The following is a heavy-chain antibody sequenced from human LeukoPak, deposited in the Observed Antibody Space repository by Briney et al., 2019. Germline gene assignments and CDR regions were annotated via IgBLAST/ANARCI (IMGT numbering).Heavy chain of an antibody. J-gene: IGHJ1*01. CDR2: INHSGST. V-gene: IGHV4-34*01. D-gene: IGHD5-24*01. CDR1: GGSFSGYY. CDR3: ARGAERDFQH. Sequence: PSETLSLTCAVYGGSFSGYYWSWIRQPPGKGLEWIGEINHSGSTNYNPSLKSRVTISVDTSKNQFSLKLSSVTAADTAVCYCARGAERDFQHWGQGTLVTVSS.